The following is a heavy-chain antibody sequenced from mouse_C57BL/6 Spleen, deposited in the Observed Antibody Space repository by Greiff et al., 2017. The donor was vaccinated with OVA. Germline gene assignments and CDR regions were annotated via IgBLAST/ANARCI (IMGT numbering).Heavy chain of an antibody. J-gene: IGHJ2*01. D-gene: IGHD1-1*01. CDR3: ATVLRSSYFEY. CDR2: IDPSDSYT. Sequence: QVQLQQPGAELVKPGASVKLSCKASGYTFTSYWMQWVKQRPGQGLEWIGEIDPSDSYTNYNQKFKGKATLTVDTSSSTAYMQRSSLTSEDSAVYYCATVLRSSYFEYWGQGTTLTVSS. CDR1: GYTFTSYW. V-gene: IGHV1-50*01.